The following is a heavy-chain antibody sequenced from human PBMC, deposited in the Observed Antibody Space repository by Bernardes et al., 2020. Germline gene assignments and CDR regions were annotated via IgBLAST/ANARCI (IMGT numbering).Heavy chain of an antibody. CDR1: GFSFSNYA. V-gene: IGHV3-23*01. D-gene: IGHD1-7*01. Sequence: GGSLRLSCATSGFSFSNYAMNWFRRTPGPGLEWISAISGSGGYIFYADSVKGRFAISRDNSKSTVYLEMNSLRADDTAIYYCVKDQTDGNSMGSYGMDVWGSGTTVTVSS. J-gene: IGHJ6*04. CDR2: ISGSGGYI. CDR3: VKDQTDGNSMGSYGMDV.